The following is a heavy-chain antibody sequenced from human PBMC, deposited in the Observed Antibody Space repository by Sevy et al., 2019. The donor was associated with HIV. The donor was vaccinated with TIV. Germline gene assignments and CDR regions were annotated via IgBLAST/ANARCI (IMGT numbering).Heavy chain of an antibody. V-gene: IGHV4-59*01. CDR1: GGSISSYY. CDR2: IYYSGST. J-gene: IGHJ4*02. CDR3: ARARYGDYVLDY. Sequence: ETLSLTCTVSGGSISSYYWSWIRQPPGKGLEWIGYIYYSGSTNYNPSLKSRVTISVDTSKNQFSLKLSSVTAADTAVYYCARARYGDYVLDYWGQGTLVTVSS. D-gene: IGHD4-17*01.